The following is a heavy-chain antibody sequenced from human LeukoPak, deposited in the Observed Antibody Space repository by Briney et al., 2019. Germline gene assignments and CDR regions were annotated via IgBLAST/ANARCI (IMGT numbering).Heavy chain of an antibody. CDR3: ARVRSIVVVPANTRFDY. CDR2: IIHSGST. V-gene: IGHV4-34*12. Sequence: PSETLSLTCAVYGGSFSGYYWSWIRQPLGKGLEWLGEIIHSGSTNYNPSLKSRVTISVDTSKNQFSLKLSSVTAADTAVYYCARVRSIVVVPANTRFDYWGQGTLVTVSS. D-gene: IGHD2-2*01. J-gene: IGHJ4*02. CDR1: GGSFSGYY.